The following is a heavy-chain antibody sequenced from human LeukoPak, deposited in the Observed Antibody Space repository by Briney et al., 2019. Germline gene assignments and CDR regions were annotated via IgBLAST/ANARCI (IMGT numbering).Heavy chain of an antibody. J-gene: IGHJ6*03. D-gene: IGHD2-15*01. CDR2: INHSGST. CDR1: GGSFSGYY. V-gene: IGHV4-34*01. Sequence: PSETLSLTCAVYGGSFSGYYWSWIRQPPGKGLEWIGEINHSGSTNYNPSLKSRVTISVDTSKNQFSLKLSSVTAADTAVYYCARLGRGGSFPYYYYYMDVWGKGTTVTISS. CDR3: ARLGRGGSFPYYYYYMDV.